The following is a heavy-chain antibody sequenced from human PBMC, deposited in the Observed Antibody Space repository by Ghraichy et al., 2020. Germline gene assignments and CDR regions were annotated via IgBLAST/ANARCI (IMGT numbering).Heavy chain of an antibody. V-gene: IGHV1-69*02. J-gene: IGHJ5*02. Sequence: SVKVSCKASGGTFSSYTISWVRQAPGQGLEWMGRIIPILGIANYAQKFQGRVTITADKSTSTAYMELSSLRSEDTAVYYCARSTAMAKGWFDPWGQGTLVTVSS. CDR2: IIPILGIA. CDR3: ARSTAMAKGWFDP. D-gene: IGHD5-18*01. CDR1: GGTFSSYT.